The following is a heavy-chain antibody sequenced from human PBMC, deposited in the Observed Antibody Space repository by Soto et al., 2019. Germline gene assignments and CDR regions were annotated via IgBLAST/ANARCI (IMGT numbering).Heavy chain of an antibody. J-gene: IGHJ3*01. D-gene: IGHD4-17*01. CDR2: ILPVFDTA. V-gene: IGHV1-69*13. Sequence: QVHLVQSGAEVKKPGSSVKVSCKYSGGTFKTESINWVRQAPGQGLEWMGNILPVFDTADYAPKFQGRVTSTADHATRTAYMELGSLRSQYTALHSCARGHEYGGTSAAFDVWGQGKMVNVSS. CDR3: ARGHEYGGTSAAFDV. CDR1: GGTFKTES.